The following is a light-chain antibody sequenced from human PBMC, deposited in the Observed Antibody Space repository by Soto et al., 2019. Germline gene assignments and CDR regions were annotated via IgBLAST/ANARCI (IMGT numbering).Light chain of an antibody. Sequence: DIQMTQSPSTLSASVGDRVTITCRASQSINNWLAWYQQKPGKAPKLLISKASNLKSGVPSRFSGTGYGREFTLTISSLQPDDFASYYCQQYDSYPFTFGGGTKVEI. J-gene: IGKJ4*01. V-gene: IGKV1-5*03. CDR2: KAS. CDR3: QQYDSYPFT. CDR1: QSINNW.